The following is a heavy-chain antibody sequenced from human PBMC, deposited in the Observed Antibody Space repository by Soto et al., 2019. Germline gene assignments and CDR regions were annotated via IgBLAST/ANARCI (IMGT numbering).Heavy chain of an antibody. J-gene: IGHJ1*01. V-gene: IGHV1-69*02. D-gene: IGHD2-2*01. CDR3: ARGSVVVVVPAAMSLAEYFQH. CDR1: GGTFSSYT. CDR2: IIPILGIA. Sequence: SVKVSCKASGGTFSSYTISWVRQAPGQGLEWMGRIIPILGIANYAQKFQGRVTITADKSTSTAYMELSSLRSEDTAVYYCARGSVVVVVPAAMSLAEYFQHWG.